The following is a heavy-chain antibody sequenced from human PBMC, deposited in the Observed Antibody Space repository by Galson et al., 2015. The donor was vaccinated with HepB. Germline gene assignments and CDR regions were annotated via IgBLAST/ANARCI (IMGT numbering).Heavy chain of an antibody. CDR2: INHHGTT. D-gene: IGHD3-10*01. Sequence: ETLSLTCAVHGGSFRDYYWSWIRQSPGKGLEWIGEINHHGTTKYNPSLVGRLSISIDARKSQSSLKLRSVTAADTAKYYCSRVQVRGFFKLYYDGVDVWGQGTTVIVSS. V-gene: IGHV4-34*01. J-gene: IGHJ6*02. CDR3: SRVQVRGFFKLYYDGVDV. CDR1: GGSFRDYY.